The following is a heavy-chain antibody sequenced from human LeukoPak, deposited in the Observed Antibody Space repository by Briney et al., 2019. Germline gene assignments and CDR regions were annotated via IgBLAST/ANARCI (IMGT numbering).Heavy chain of an antibody. CDR3: ARRPSTVTTDYFDY. Sequence: GGSLRLSCAASGFTFSTYAMYWVRQAPGKGLEWVAVISYDGSNKYYADSVKGRFTISRDNSKNTLYLQMNSLRTEDTAVYYCARRPSTVTTDYFDYWGQGTLVTVSS. CDR2: ISYDGSNK. D-gene: IGHD4-17*01. J-gene: IGHJ4*02. CDR1: GFTFSTYA. V-gene: IGHV3-30-3*01.